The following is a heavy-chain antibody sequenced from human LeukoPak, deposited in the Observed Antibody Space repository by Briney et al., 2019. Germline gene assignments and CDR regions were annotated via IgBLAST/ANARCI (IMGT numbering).Heavy chain of an antibody. Sequence: SASLSLTCTVSGDSISSYNWHWIRQPPGKGLEWIGYIYNSGSTNYNPSLKSRVTISVDTSKNHFSLRLSSVTAADTAVYYCARTMIRGTSPFDFWGQGTLVTVSS. D-gene: IGHD3-10*01. CDR2: IYNSGST. CDR3: ARTMIRGTSPFDF. CDR1: GDSISSYN. J-gene: IGHJ4*02. V-gene: IGHV4-59*01.